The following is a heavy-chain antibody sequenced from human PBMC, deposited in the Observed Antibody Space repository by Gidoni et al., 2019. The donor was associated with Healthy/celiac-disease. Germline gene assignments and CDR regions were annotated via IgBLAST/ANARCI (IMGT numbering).Heavy chain of an antibody. J-gene: IGHJ4*02. Sequence: QVQLQASASGLVTPSETLSLTCTVSGGSISSYYWSWIRQPTGKGLELIGYIYSSGRTKYNPSLKSRVTISVDTSKNQFSLKLSSVTAADTAVYYCAREVGDKAERGRIDYWGQGTLVTVSS. CDR1: GGSISSYY. V-gene: IGHV4-59*01. CDR2: IYSSGRT. CDR3: AREVGDKAERGRIDY.